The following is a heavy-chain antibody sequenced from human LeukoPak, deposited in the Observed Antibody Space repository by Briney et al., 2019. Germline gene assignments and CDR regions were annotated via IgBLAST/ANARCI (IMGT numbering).Heavy chain of an antibody. Sequence: ASMKVSCKASGYTFIGYYIHWVRQAPGQGLEWTGWINPNSGATDYAQKFQGRVTMTRDTSISTTYMELSKLNSDDTAVYYCARSRVTTIPNFDYWGQGTLVTASS. D-gene: IGHD2-21*02. CDR2: INPNSGAT. CDR3: ARSRVTTIPNFDY. CDR1: GYTFIGYY. J-gene: IGHJ4*02. V-gene: IGHV1-2*02.